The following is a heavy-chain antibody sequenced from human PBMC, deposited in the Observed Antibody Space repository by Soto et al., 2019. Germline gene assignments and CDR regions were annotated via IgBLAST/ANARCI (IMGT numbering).Heavy chain of an antibody. Sequence: GASVKVSCKASGGTFSSYAISWVRQAPGQGLEWMGGIIPIFGTANYAQKFQGRVTITADESTSTAYMELSSLRSEDTAVYYCAREPPPQRPGVINYYYYGMDVWGQGTTVTVSS. CDR1: GGTFSSYA. V-gene: IGHV1-69*13. CDR3: AREPPPQRPGVINYYYYGMDV. CDR2: IIPIFGTA. J-gene: IGHJ6*02. D-gene: IGHD2-2*01.